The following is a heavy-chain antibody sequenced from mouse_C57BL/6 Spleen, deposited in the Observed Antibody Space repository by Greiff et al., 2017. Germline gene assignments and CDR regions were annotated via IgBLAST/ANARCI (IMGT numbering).Heavy chain of an antibody. Sequence: EVKLMESGGGLVQPGGSLSLSCAASGFTFTDYYMSWVRQPPGKALEWLGFIRNKANGYTTEYSASVKGRFTISRDNSQSILYLQMNALRAEDSATYYCARSGLYSNYFAYWGQGTLVTVSA. CDR2: IRNKANGYTT. CDR1: GFTFTDYY. V-gene: IGHV7-3*01. J-gene: IGHJ3*01. CDR3: ARSGLYSNYFAY. D-gene: IGHD2-5*01.